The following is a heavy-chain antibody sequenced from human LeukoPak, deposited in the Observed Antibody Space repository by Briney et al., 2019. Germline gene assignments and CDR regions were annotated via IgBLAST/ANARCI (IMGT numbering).Heavy chain of an antibody. V-gene: IGHV3-21*01. J-gene: IGHJ4*02. CDR3: VRDWRTSFGELYPFDY. D-gene: IGHD3-10*01. CDR1: GFSFSSYS. CDR2: ISSSSSYI. Sequence: GGSLRLSCAASGFSFSSYSMNWVRQAPGKGLEWVSSISSSSSYIYYADSVKGRFTISRDNAKNSLYLQMNSLRAEDTAVYYCVRDWRTSFGELYPFDYWGRGILVTVSS.